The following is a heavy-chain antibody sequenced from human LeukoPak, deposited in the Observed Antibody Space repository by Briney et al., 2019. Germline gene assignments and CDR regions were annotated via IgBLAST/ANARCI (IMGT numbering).Heavy chain of an antibody. CDR2: INHSGST. CDR1: GGSFSGYY. Sequence: SETLSLTCAVYGGSFSGYYWSWIRQPPGKGLEWIGEINHSGSTNYNPSLKSRVTISVDTSKNQFSLKLSSVTAADTAVYYCAPLGYCSGGGCYRRVDWGQGTLATVSS. V-gene: IGHV4-34*01. J-gene: IGHJ4*02. D-gene: IGHD2-15*01. CDR3: APLGYCSGGGCYRRVD.